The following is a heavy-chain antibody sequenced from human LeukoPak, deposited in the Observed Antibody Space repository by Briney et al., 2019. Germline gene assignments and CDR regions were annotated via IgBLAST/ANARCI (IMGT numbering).Heavy chain of an antibody. V-gene: IGHV4-61*02. CDR3: ARWGFTGRWYSWFDP. CDR1: GGSISSGSYY. D-gene: IGHD7-27*01. CDR2: IYISGST. Sequence: SETLSLTCTVSGGSISSGSYYWSWIRQPAGKGLEWIGRIYISGSTNYNPSLKSRVTISVDTSKNQFSLKLSSVTAADTAVYYCARWGFTGRWYSWFDPWGQGTLVTVSS. J-gene: IGHJ5*02.